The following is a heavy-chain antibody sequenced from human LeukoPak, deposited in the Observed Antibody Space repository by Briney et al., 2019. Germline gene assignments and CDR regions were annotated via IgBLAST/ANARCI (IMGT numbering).Heavy chain of an antibody. J-gene: IGHJ4*02. Sequence: GGSLRLSCAVSGFPFSSYAMSWVRQAPGKGLEWVSSISSSAGSTYYADSVKGRFTISRDNSKNTLSLHMNGLRAEDTGVYYCVRSPDGSSYGDNWGQGALVTVSS. CDR3: VRSPDGSSYGDN. CDR2: ISSSAGST. V-gene: IGHV3-23*01. CDR1: GFPFSSYA. D-gene: IGHD3-10*01.